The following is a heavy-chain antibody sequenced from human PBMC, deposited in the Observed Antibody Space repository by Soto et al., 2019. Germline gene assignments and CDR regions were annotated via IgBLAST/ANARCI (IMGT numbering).Heavy chain of an antibody. D-gene: IGHD6-19*01. Sequence: PSETLSLTCTVSGGSISSGGYYWSWIRQHPGKGLEWIGYIYYSGSTYYNPSLKSRVTISVDTSKNQFSLKLSSVTAADTAVYYCARVLTPAVADYYVDYWGQGTLVTVSS. J-gene: IGHJ4*02. CDR2: IYYSGST. CDR1: GGSISSGGYY. V-gene: IGHV4-31*03. CDR3: ARVLTPAVADYYVDY.